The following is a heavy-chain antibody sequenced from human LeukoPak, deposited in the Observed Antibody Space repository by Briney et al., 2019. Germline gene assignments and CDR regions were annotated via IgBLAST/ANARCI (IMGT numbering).Heavy chain of an antibody. CDR3: ARDLVNWYFDL. CDR1: GGSLSSSSHY. V-gene: IGHV4-30-4*01. Sequence: SETLSLTCTVSGGSLSSSSHYWSWIRQPPGKGLEWIGYIYYSGSTYYNPSLKSRVTISVDTSKNQFSLKLSSVTAADTAVYYCARDLVNWYFDLWGRGTLVTVSS. CDR2: IYYSGST. J-gene: IGHJ2*01.